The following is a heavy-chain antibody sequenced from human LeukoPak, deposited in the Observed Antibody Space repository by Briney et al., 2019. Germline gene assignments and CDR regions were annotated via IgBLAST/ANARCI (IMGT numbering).Heavy chain of an antibody. J-gene: IGHJ4*02. CDR3: ARAAYWSGSYYDY. CDR2: IYYSGST. V-gene: IGHV4-61*01. CDR1: GGSVSSGSYY. D-gene: IGHD3-10*01. Sequence: SKTLSLTCTVSGGSVSSGSYYWGWIRQPPGKGLEWIGYIYYSGSTNYNPSLKSRVTISVDTSKNQFSLKLSSVTAADTAVYYCARAAYWSGSYYDYWGQGTLVTVSS.